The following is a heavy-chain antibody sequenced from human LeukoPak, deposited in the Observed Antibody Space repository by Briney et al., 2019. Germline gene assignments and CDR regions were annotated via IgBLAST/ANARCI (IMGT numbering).Heavy chain of an antibody. D-gene: IGHD2-2*01. Sequence: GESLKISCKGSGYSFTSYWIGWVRQAPGQGLEWMGWINPYSGDTKYAQKFQGWVTMTRDTSATTVYMELSRLTSDDTAVYFCARRTIPVALGWYFDYWGQGALVTVSS. CDR2: INPYSGDT. V-gene: IGHV1-2*04. CDR3: ARRTIPVALGWYFDY. J-gene: IGHJ4*02. CDR1: GYSFTSYW.